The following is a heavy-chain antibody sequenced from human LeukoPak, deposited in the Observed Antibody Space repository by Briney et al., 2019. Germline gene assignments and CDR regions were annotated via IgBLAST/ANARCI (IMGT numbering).Heavy chain of an antibody. CDR1: GFSFSGHW. D-gene: IGHD2-8*02. CDR3: AKDVWWSVS. CDR2: ISPTGSTT. J-gene: IGHJ5*02. V-gene: IGHV3-74*01. Sequence: GGSLRLSCTASGFSFSGHWMHWARQLPGKGLVWVSRISPTGSTTSYADSVKGRFTVSRDNSKNTLYLQINSLRAEDTAIYYCAKDVWWSVSWGQGTLVTVSS.